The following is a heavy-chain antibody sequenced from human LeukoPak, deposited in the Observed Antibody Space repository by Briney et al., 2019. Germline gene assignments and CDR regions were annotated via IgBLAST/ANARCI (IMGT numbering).Heavy chain of an antibody. CDR1: GFTFSSYA. Sequence: GGSLSLSCAASGFTFSSYAMSWVRKAPGKGQELVSAISGSGGSTYYADSVQGRFPISRDNSKNTLYLQMNSLRAEDTAVYYCAKDDYYDFWSGYYTPFDYWGQGTLVSVSS. J-gene: IGHJ4*02. CDR2: ISGSGGST. V-gene: IGHV3-23*01. D-gene: IGHD3-3*01. CDR3: AKDDYYDFWSGYYTPFDY.